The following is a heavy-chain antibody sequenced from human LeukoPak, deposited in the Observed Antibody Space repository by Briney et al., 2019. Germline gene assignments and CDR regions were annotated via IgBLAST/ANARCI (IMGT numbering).Heavy chain of an antibody. J-gene: IGHJ4*02. CDR1: GFTFSSSA. D-gene: IGHD4-17*01. CDR2: ISNNGGYT. Sequence: PGGSLRLSCAASGFTFSSSAMSWVRQAPGKGLEWVSAISNNGGYTYYADSVQGRFTISRDNSKSTLCLQLSSLRTEDTAVYYCAREGQRLRVDYWGQGTVVTVSS. CDR3: AREGQRLRVDY. V-gene: IGHV3-23*01.